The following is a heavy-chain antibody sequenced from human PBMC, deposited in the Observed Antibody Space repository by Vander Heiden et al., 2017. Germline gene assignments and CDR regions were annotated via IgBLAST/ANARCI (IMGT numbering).Heavy chain of an antibody. CDR2: ISGSGGST. CDR3: AKDRGSYSDYYFDY. Sequence: AASGFTFSSYAMSWVRQAPGKGLEWVSAISGSGGSTYYADSVKGRFTISRDNSKNTLYLQMKSMRAEETAVYYCAKDRGSYSDYYFDYWGQGTLVTVSS. D-gene: IGHD1-26*01. CDR1: GFTFSSYA. J-gene: IGHJ4*02. V-gene: IGHV3-23*01.